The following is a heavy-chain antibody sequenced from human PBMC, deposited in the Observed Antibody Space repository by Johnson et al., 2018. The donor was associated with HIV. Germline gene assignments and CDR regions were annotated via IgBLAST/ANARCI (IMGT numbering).Heavy chain of an antibody. V-gene: IGHV3-30*03. CDR2: ISYDGSNK. CDR3: ARDRFPYYDFWSGYYRGAFDI. D-gene: IGHD3-3*01. Sequence: QVQLVESGGGLVQPGRSLRLSCAASGFTFSRYGMHWVRQVQGKGLEWVGFISYDGSNKYFTDSVKARFTISRDNSKNTLYLVMNRLRPEDTAVYYCARDRFPYYDFWSGYYRGAFDIWGQGTVVIVSS. CDR1: GFTFSRYG. J-gene: IGHJ3*02.